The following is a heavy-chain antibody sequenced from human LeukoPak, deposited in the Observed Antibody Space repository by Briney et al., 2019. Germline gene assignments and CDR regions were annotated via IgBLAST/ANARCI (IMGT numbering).Heavy chain of an antibody. CDR2: INHSGST. CDR1: GGSFSSYY. J-gene: IGHJ4*02. Sequence: SETLSLTCAVYGGSFSSYYWSWIRQPPGKGLEWIGEINHSGSTNYNPSLKSRVTISVDTSKNQFSLKLSSVTAADTAVYYCARGRGIAAAGYNDYWGQGTLVTVSS. CDR3: ARGRGIAAAGYNDY. D-gene: IGHD6-13*01. V-gene: IGHV4-34*01.